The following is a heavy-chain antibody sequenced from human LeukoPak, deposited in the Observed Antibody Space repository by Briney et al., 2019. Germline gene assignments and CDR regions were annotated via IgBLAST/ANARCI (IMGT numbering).Heavy chain of an antibody. J-gene: IGHJ4*02. CDR2: INPNSGGT. CDR1: GYTFTDYY. D-gene: IGHD5-18*01. V-gene: IGHV1-2*04. Sequence: GASVKVSCKASGYTFTDYYIHWVRQAPGQGLEWMGWINPNSGGTNYAQKFQGWVTMTRDTSISTAYMELSRLRSDDTAVYYCATNLDTAMAFDYWGQGTLVTVSS. CDR3: ATNLDTAMAFDY.